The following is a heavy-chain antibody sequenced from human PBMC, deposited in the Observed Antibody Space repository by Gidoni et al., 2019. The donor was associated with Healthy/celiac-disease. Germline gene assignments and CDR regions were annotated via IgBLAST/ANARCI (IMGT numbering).Heavy chain of an antibody. Sequence: EVQLVETGGGLIQPGGSLRLSCAASWFIVSSNDMSWVRQAPGKGLAWVSVIYSGGSTYYADSVKGRFTISRDNSKNTLYLQMNSLRAEDTAVYYCARSAINIAVAGPYFDYWGQGTLVTVSS. J-gene: IGHJ4*02. CDR2: IYSGGST. CDR1: WFIVSSND. D-gene: IGHD6-19*01. CDR3: ARSAINIAVAGPYFDY. V-gene: IGHV3-53*02.